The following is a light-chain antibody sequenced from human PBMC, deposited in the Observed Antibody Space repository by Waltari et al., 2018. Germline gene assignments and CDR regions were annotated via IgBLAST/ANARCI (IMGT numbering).Light chain of an antibody. J-gene: IGLJ2*01. Sequence: QSALTQPPSVSASPGQSITISCTGTSSDVGGYDYASWYQQHPGKAPQLKIYDVNKRPSGVSHRFSASKSGNTASLTICGLQAEDGADYYCISYTSTTTYVVVGGGTKLTVL. V-gene: IGLV2-14*03. CDR3: ISYTSTTTYVV. CDR2: DVN. CDR1: SSDVGGYDY.